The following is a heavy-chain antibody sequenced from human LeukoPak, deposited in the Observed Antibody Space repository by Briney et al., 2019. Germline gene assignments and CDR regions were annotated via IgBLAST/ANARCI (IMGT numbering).Heavy chain of an antibody. CDR1: GGSISSGGYS. D-gene: IGHD6-19*01. V-gene: IGHV4-30-2*01. CDR2: IYHSGST. Sequence: PSETLSLTCAVSGGSISSGGYSWSWIRQPPGKGLEWIGYIYHSGSTYYNPSLKSRVTISVDRSKNQFSLKLSSVTAADTAVYYCARFFPTGIAVAGTYGSYYGMDVWGQGTTVTVSS. CDR3: ARFFPTGIAVAGTYGSYYGMDV. J-gene: IGHJ6*02.